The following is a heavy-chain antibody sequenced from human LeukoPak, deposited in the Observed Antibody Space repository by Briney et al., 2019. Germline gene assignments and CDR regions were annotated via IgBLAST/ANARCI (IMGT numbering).Heavy chain of an antibody. V-gene: IGHV4-59*01. CDR1: GGSIGSYY. Sequence: SETLSLTCTVSGGSIGSYYWSWIRQPPGKGLEWIGYIYYSGSTNYNSSLKSRVTISVDTSKNQFSLKLGSVTAADTAVYYCARGACGGDCYLVWGQGALVTVSS. CDR3: ARGACGGDCYLV. D-gene: IGHD2-21*02. CDR2: IYYSGST. J-gene: IGHJ4*02.